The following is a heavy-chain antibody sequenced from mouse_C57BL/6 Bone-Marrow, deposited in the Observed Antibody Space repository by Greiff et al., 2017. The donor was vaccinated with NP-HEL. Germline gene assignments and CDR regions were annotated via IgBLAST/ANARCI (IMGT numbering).Heavy chain of an antibody. J-gene: IGHJ3*01. CDR3: ARWGLLRMAY. CDR2: IYPRSGNT. CDR1: GYTFTSYG. Sequence: QVQLQQSGAELARPGASVKLSCKASGYTFTSYGISWVKQRPGQGLEWIGEIYPRSGNTYYNEKFKGQATLTADKSSSTAYMELRSLTSEDSAVYFCARWGLLRMAYWGQGTLVTVSA. V-gene: IGHV1-81*01. D-gene: IGHD1-1*01.